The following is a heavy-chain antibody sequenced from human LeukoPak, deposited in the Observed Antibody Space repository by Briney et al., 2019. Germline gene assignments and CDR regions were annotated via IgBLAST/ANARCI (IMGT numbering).Heavy chain of an antibody. J-gene: IGHJ3*02. Sequence: PSQTLSLTCTVSGGSISSGGYYWSWIRQHPGKGLEWIGYIYYSGSTYYNPSLKSRVTISVDTSKNQFSLKLSSVTAADTAVYYCARHFIRDFWRPGDAFDIWGQGTMVTVSS. D-gene: IGHD3-3*01. V-gene: IGHV4-31*03. CDR3: ARHFIRDFWRPGDAFDI. CDR1: GGSISSGGYY. CDR2: IYYSGST.